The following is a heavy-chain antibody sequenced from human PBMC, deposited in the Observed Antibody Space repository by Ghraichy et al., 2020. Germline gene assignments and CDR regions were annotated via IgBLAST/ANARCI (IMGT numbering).Heavy chain of an antibody. Sequence: SETLSLTCTVSGGSINNYYWSWIRQPPGKGLEWVGYIYFSGITNYSPSLKSRVTISVDTSKNQFSLKLNSVTAADTAVYYCARLKDYYASGSPGYGMDVWGQGSTVTVSS. CDR2: IYFSGIT. V-gene: IGHV4-59*08. J-gene: IGHJ6*02. D-gene: IGHD3-10*01. CDR3: ARLKDYYASGSPGYGMDV. CDR1: GGSINNYY.